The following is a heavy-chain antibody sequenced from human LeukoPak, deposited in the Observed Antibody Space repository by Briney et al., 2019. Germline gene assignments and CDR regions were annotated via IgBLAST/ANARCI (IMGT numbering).Heavy chain of an antibody. D-gene: IGHD3-16*01. Sequence: SVKVSCKASGDTFTRYAINWVRQAPGQGPEWMGRITPFLGIANYPQKFQGRVTITADESTTTVYMELSSLRSEDTAVYYCAREACREVGLMWPRLGGQDCRYDHWGQGTLVTVSS. J-gene: IGHJ4*02. CDR1: GDTFTRYA. V-gene: IGHV1-69*10. CDR2: ITPFLGIA. CDR3: AREACREVGLMWPRLGGQDCRYDH.